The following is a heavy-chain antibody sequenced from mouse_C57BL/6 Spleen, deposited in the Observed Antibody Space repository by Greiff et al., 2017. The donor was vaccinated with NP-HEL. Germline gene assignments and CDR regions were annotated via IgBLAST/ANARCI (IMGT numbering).Heavy chain of an antibody. V-gene: IGHV5-17*01. J-gene: IGHJ3*01. CDR2: ISSGSSTI. Sequence: DVKLVESGGGLVKPGGSLKLSCAASGFTFSDYGMHWVRQAPEKGLEWVAYISSGSSTIYYVDTVKGRFTISRDNAKNTLFLQMTSLRSEDTAMYYCAKDLLLRSWFAYWGQGTLVTVSA. D-gene: IGHD1-1*01. CDR3: AKDLLLRSWFAY. CDR1: GFTFSDYG.